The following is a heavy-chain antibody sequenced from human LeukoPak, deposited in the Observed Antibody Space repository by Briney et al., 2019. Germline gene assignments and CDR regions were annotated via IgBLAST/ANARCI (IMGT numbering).Heavy chain of an antibody. J-gene: IGHJ5*02. CDR1: GDSISSGAYS. CDR3: AREFWFANAPGSRLDP. V-gene: IGHV4-30-2*01. Sequence: SQTLSLTCVVSGDSISSGAYSWSWIRQPPGKGLEWIGYIFHTGSTFYNPSLKSRVTISVDNSKNQFSLRLTSVTAADTAVYYCAREFWFANAPGSRLDPWGQGTLVTVSS. D-gene: IGHD3-10*01. CDR2: IFHTGST.